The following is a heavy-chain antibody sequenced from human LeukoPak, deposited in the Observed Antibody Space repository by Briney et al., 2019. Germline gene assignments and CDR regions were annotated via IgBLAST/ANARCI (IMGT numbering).Heavy chain of an antibody. Sequence: GGSLRLSCAASGFTFSSYGMHWVRQAPGKGLEWVAVIWYDGSNKYYADSVKGRFTISRDNSKNTLYLQMNSLRAVDTAVYYCARDPGDYDFWSGPGVDYWGQGTLVTVSS. CDR2: IWYDGSNK. CDR3: ARDPGDYDFWSGPGVDY. CDR1: GFTFSSYG. J-gene: IGHJ4*02. D-gene: IGHD3-3*01. V-gene: IGHV3-33*01.